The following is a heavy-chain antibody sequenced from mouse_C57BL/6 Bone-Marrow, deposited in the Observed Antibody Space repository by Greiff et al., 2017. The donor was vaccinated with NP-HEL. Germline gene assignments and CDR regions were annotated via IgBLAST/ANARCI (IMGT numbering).Heavy chain of an antibody. V-gene: IGHV1-50*01. J-gene: IGHJ3*01. CDR1: GYTFPSYW. D-gene: IGHD1-1*01. CDR2: IDPSDSYT. Sequence: QVQLQQPGAELVKPGASVKLSCKASGYTFPSYWLQWVKQRPGQGLEWIGEIDPSDSYTNYNQTFKGKATLTVDTSSSTAYMQLSSLTSDDSAVYYCARDDYGSSFAYWGRGTLVTVSA. CDR3: ARDDYGSSFAY.